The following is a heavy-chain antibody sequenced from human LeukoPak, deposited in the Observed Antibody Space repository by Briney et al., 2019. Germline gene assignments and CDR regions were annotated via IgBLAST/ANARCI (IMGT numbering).Heavy chain of an antibody. CDR1: GFTFSSYS. V-gene: IGHV3-21*01. CDR3: ATAYSSSWYYYYYYMDV. D-gene: IGHD6-13*01. Sequence: PGGSLRLSCAASGFTFSSYSMNWVRQAPGKGLEWVSSISSSSSYIYYADSVKGRFTISRDNSKNTLYLQMNSLRAEDTAVYYCATAYSSSWYYYYYYMDVWGKGTTVTVSS. CDR2: ISSSSSYI. J-gene: IGHJ6*03.